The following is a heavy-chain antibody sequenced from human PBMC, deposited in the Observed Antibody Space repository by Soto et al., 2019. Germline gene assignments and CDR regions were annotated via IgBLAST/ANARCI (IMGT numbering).Heavy chain of an antibody. D-gene: IGHD4-17*01. CDR1: GGSISSGGYY. Sequence: QVQLQESGPGLVKPSQTLSLTCTVSGGSISSGGYYWSWIRQHPGKGLEWIGYIYYSGSTYYNPALNSRVTISVDPSKNQFSLKLSSVTAADTAVYYCARNRIYGDYVDAFDIWGQGTMVTVSS. CDR3: ARNRIYGDYVDAFDI. J-gene: IGHJ3*02. V-gene: IGHV4-31*03. CDR2: IYYSGST.